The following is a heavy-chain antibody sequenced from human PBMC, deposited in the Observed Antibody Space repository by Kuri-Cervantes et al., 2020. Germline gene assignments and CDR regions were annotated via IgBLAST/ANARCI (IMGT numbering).Heavy chain of an antibody. CDR3: ARGASSLLLWFGEFD. J-gene: IGHJ4*02. D-gene: IGHD3-10*01. Sequence: SLKISCAASGFTFSNYAMHWVRQAPGKGLEWVSGISWNSGSIGYADSVKGRFTISRDNAKNSLYLQMNSLRAEDTAVYYCARGASSLLLWFGEFDWGQGTLVTVSS. CDR2: ISWNSGSI. CDR1: GFTFSNYA. V-gene: IGHV3-9*01.